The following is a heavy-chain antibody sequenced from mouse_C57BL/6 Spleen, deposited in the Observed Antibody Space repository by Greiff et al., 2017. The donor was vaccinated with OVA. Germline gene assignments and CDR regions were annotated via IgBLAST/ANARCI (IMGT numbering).Heavy chain of an antibody. V-gene: IGHV14-1*01. CDR1: GFNIKDYY. CDR2: IDPEDGDT. J-gene: IGHJ3*01. Sequence: EVQGVESGAELVRPGASVKLSCTASGFNIKDYYMHWVKQRPEQGLEWIGRIDPEDGDTEYAPKFQGKATMTADTSSNTAYLQLSSLTSEDTAVDYCTPTTVGAPQGFAYWGQGTLVTVSA. CDR3: TPTTVGAPQGFAY. D-gene: IGHD1-1*01.